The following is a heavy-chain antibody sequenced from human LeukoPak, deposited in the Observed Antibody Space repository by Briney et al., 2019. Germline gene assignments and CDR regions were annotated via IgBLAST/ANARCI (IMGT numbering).Heavy chain of an antibody. V-gene: IGHV4-4*07. D-gene: IGHD1-26*01. CDR2: IYTSGST. J-gene: IGHJ4*02. Sequence: SETLSLTCTVSGGSISSYYWSWIRQPAGKGLEWIGRIYTSGSTNYNPSLKSRVTMSVDTSKNQFSLKLSSVTAADTALYYCAKDGVGPSNINYFDYWGQGSLVTVSS. CDR1: GGSISSYY. CDR3: AKDGVGPSNINYFDY.